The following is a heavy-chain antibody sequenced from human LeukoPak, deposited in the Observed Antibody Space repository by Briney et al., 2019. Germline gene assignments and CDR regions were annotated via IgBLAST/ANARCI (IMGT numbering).Heavy chain of an antibody. CDR3: ARVAPGYYYGSGSYYNWGPDY. J-gene: IGHJ4*02. V-gene: IGHV3-21*01. D-gene: IGHD3-10*01. Sequence: GGSLRLSCAASGFTFSNYSMNWVRQAPGKGLEWVSSISSSSSYIYYADSVKGRFTISRDNAKNSLYLQMNSLRAEDTAVYYCARVAPGYYYGSGSYYNWGPDYWGQGTLVTVSS. CDR1: GFTFSNYS. CDR2: ISSSSSYI.